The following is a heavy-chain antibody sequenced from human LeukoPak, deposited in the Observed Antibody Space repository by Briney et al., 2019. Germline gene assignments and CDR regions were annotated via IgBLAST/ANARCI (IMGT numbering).Heavy chain of an antibody. CDR1: GYTFTGYY. J-gene: IGHJ4*02. CDR3: ARAGGDDFWSGYYSLYYFDY. V-gene: IGHV1-2*02. Sequence: ASVKVSCKASGYTFTGYYMHWVRQAPGQGLEWMGWINPNSGGTNYAQKFQGRVTMTRDTSISTAYMELSRLRSDDTAVYYCARAGGDDFWSGYYSLYYFDYWGQGTLVTVSS. CDR2: INPNSGGT. D-gene: IGHD3-3*01.